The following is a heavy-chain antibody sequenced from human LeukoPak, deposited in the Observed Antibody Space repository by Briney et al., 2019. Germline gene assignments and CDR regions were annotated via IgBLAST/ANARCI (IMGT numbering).Heavy chain of an antibody. CDR2: ISRSGDTI. J-gene: IGHJ4*02. V-gene: IGHV3-11*01. Sequence: PGGSLRLSCAASGFTFSVYAMSWIRQAPGQGLEWVSYISRSGDTIDYADSVKGRFSISRDNAKNSLYLQMNSLRAEDTAVYYCAGYHWNSGVVYWGQGTLVTVSS. D-gene: IGHD1-7*01. CDR3: AGYHWNSGVVY. CDR1: GFTFSVYA.